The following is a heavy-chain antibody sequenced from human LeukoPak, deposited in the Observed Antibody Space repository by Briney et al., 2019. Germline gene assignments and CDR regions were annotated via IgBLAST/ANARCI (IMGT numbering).Heavy chain of an antibody. D-gene: IGHD1-1*01. CDR1: GGSISSSSYY. J-gene: IGHJ4*02. Sequence: SETLSLTCTVSGGSISSSSYYWGWIRQPPGKGLEWIGSIHYSGSTYDNPSLKSRVTISVDTSKNQFSLKLSSVTAADTAVYYCARRQRGSWSYFDYWGQGTLVTVSS. V-gene: IGHV4-39*01. CDR2: IHYSGST. CDR3: ARRQRGSWSYFDY.